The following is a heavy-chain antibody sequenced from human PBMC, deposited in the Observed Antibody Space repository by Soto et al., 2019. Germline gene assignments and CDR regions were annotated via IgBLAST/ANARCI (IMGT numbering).Heavy chain of an antibody. Sequence: SVKVSCKASGGTFSSYAISWVRQAPGQGLEWMGGIIPIFGTANYAQKFQGRVTITADESTSTAYMELSSLRSEDTAVYYCARQVVTASSPIYYFDYWGQGILVTVSS. V-gene: IGHV1-69*13. D-gene: IGHD2-21*02. CDR2: IIPIFGTA. CDR3: ARQVVTASSPIYYFDY. CDR1: GGTFSSYA. J-gene: IGHJ4*02.